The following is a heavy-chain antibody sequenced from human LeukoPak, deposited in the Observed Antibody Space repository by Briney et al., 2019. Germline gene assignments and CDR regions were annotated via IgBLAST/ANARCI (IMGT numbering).Heavy chain of an antibody. CDR3: TTEDGYNYYYYYGMDV. V-gene: IGHV3-15*01. CDR1: GFTFSNAW. J-gene: IGHJ6*02. D-gene: IGHD5-24*01. CDR2: IKSKTDGGTT. Sequence: PGGSLRLSCAASGFTFSNAWMSWVRQAPGKGLERVGRIKSKTDGGTTDYAAPVKGRFTISRDDSKNTLYLQMNSLKTEDTAVYYCTTEDGYNYYYYYGMDVWGQGTTVTVSS.